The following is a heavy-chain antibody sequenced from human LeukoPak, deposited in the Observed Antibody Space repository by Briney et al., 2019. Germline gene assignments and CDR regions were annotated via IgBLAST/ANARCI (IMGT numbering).Heavy chain of an antibody. CDR3: ARPYYYSSGSLPY. J-gene: IGHJ4*02. D-gene: IGHD3-10*01. CDR2: INGSGGST. CDR1: GFTFSGYA. Sequence: GGSLRLSCAASGFTFSGYAMSWVRQAPGKGLEWVSDINGSGGSTYYADSVKGRFTISRDNAKNSLFLQMNSLRAEDTAVYYCARPYYYSSGSLPYWGQGTLVTVSS. V-gene: IGHV3-23*01.